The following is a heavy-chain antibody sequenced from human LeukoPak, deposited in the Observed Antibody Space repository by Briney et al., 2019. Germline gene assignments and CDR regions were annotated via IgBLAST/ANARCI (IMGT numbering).Heavy chain of an antibody. J-gene: IGHJ4*02. CDR2: ISSSSSTI. Sequence: GGSLRLSCAASGFTFSSYSMNWVRQAPGKGLEWVSYISSSSSTIYYADSVKGRFTISRDNAKNSLYLQMNSLRAEDTAVYYCARDSSGTYYYGSELWGRGTLVTVSS. D-gene: IGHD3-10*01. CDR3: ARDSSGTYYYGSEL. CDR1: GFTFSSYS. V-gene: IGHV3-48*01.